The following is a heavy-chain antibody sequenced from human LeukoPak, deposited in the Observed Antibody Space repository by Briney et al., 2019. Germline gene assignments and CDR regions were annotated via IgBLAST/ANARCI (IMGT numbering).Heavy chain of an antibody. CDR3: ARDFDYCSGGSCYWFDP. Sequence: SETLSLTCTVSGGSISSGGYYWSWIRQHPGKGLEWIGYIYYSGSTYYNPSLKSRVTISVDTSKNQFSLKLSSVTAADTAVYYCARDFDYCSGGSCYWFDPWGQGTLVTVSS. CDR1: GGSISSGGYY. D-gene: IGHD2-15*01. J-gene: IGHJ5*02. V-gene: IGHV4-31*03. CDR2: IYYSGST.